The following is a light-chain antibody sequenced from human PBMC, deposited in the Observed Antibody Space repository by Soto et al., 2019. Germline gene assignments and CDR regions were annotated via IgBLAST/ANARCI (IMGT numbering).Light chain of an antibody. CDR3: CSYAGSTPYV. CDR2: EVS. Sequence: QSALTQPASVSGSPGHSITISCTGTSSDVGSYNLVSWYQQHPGKAPKLMIYEVSKRPSGVSNRFSGSKSGNTASLTISGLQAEDEADYYCCSYAGSTPYVFGTGTKVTVL. J-gene: IGLJ1*01. CDR1: SSDVGSYNL. V-gene: IGLV2-23*02.